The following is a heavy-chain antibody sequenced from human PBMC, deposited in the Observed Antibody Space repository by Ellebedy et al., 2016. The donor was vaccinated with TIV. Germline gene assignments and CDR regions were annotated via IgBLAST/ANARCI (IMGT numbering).Heavy chain of an antibody. J-gene: IGHJ4*02. CDR3: AKADYDVLTGHNRYFGN. D-gene: IGHD3-9*01. CDR1: GFTFSNYA. CDR2: IGASGGST. Sequence: GESLKISCAASGFTFSNYAMSWVRQAPGKGLERVSAIGASGGSTYYADSVRGRFTISRDDSASTLFLQINSLRVEDTAIYYCAKADYDVLTGHNRYFGNWGQGTLVTVSS. V-gene: IGHV3-23*01.